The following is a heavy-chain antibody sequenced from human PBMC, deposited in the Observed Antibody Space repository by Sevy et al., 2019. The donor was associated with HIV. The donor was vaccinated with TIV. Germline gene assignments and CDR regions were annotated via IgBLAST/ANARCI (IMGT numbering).Heavy chain of an antibody. CDR1: GFTFSSYG. D-gene: IGHD3-3*01. J-gene: IGHJ6*03. V-gene: IGHV3-30*18. CDR3: AKERGITSCGGAPPQNYYYYYMDV. CDR2: ISYDGSNK. Sequence: GGSLRLSCAASGFTFSSYGMHWVRQAPGKGLEWVAVISYDGSNKYYADSVKGRFTISRDNSKNTLYLQMNSLRAEDTAVYYCAKERGITSCGGAPPQNYYYYYMDVWGKGTTVTVSS.